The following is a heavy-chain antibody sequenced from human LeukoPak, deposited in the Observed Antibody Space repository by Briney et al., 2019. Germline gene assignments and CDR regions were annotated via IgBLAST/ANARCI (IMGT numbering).Heavy chain of an antibody. CDR3: ARVLPDLRMGGFDY. CDR1: GGSLSNSY. V-gene: IGHV4-59*01. D-gene: IGHD3-16*01. J-gene: IGHJ4*02. CDR2: IYYSGTT. Sequence: PSETLSLTCTVSGGSLSNSYWSWVRQPPGKGLEWIGYIYYSGTTNYNPSLKSRLTISLDTSKNQFSLKLSSVTAADTAVYFCARVLPDLRMGGFDYWGQETLVTVSS.